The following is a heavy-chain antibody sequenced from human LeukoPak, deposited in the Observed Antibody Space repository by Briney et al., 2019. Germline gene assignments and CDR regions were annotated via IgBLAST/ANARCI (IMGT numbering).Heavy chain of an antibody. CDR3: AREVRDTIFGVVIIDY. CDR2: IIPIFGTA. CDR1: GGTFSSYA. J-gene: IGHJ4*02. V-gene: IGHV1-69*13. D-gene: IGHD3-3*01. Sequence: SVKVSCKASGGTFSSYAISWVRQAPGQGLEWMGGIIPIFGTANYAQKFQGRVTITADESTSTAYMEPSSLRSEDTAVYYCAREVRDTIFGVVIIDYWGQGTLVTVSS.